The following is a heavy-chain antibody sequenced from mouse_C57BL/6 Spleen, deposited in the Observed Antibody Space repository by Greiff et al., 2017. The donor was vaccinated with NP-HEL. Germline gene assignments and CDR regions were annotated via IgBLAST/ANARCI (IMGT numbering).Heavy chain of an antibody. CDR3: ARGDYGSRRAMDY. D-gene: IGHD1-1*01. CDR1: GYTFTDYN. CDR2: IIPNNGGT. Sequence: EVQLQQSGPELVKPGASVKIPCKASGYTFTDYNMDWVKQSHGKSLEWIGDIIPNNGGTIYNQKFKGKATLTVDKSSSTAYMELRSLTSEDTAVYYCARGDYGSRRAMDYWGQGTSVTVSS. V-gene: IGHV1-18*01. J-gene: IGHJ4*01.